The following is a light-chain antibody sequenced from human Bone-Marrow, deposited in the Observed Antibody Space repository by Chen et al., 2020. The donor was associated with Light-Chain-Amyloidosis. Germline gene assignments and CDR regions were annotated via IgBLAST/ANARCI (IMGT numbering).Light chain of an antibody. Sequence: SYVLSKPSSVSLAPGHTAAIACGGNNIGSTSVHWYQQTPGQAPLLVVYDDSDRPSWIPERLSASNSGNTATLTISRVKAGDEADYYCQVWDRSSDRPVFGGGTKLTVL. V-gene: IGLV3-21*02. CDR2: DDS. CDR1: NIGSTS. J-gene: IGLJ3*02. CDR3: QVWDRSSDRPV.